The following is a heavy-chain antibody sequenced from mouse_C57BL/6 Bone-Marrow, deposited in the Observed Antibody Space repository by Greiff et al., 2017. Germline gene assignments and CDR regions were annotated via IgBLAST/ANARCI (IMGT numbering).Heavy chain of an antibody. J-gene: IGHJ4*01. Sequence: DVQVVASGGGLVKPGGSLTLSCAASGFTFSDYGMHWVRQAPEKGLALVAYISSCCITIYYAATVTGRFTISRDNAKNTLFLQMTSLRSEDTAMYYCARRRGLRRAMDYWGQGTSVTVAS. CDR2: ISSCCITI. CDR3: ARRRGLRRAMDY. CDR1: GFTFSDYG. D-gene: IGHD2-4*01. V-gene: IGHV5-17*01.